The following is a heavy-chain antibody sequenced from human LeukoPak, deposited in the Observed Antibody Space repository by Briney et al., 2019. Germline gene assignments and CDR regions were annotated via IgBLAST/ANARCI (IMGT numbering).Heavy chain of an antibody. CDR3: AGPWYYYDSSGHPPANY. J-gene: IGHJ4*02. CDR1: GGSISSSSYY. CDR2: IYYSGST. Sequence: SETLSLTCTVSGGSISSSSYYWGWIRQPPGKGLEWIGSIYYSGSTYYNPSLKSRVTISVDTSKNQFSLKLSSVTAADTAVYYCAGPWYYYDSSGHPPANYWGQGTLVTVSS. V-gene: IGHV4-39*01. D-gene: IGHD3-22*01.